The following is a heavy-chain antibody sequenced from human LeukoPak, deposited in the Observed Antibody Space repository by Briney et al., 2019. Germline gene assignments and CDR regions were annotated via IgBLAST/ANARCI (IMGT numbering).Heavy chain of an antibody. CDR3: AHRSQVLVGATALYFFDY. V-gene: IGHV2-5*01. J-gene: IGHJ4*02. CDR1: GLSLSSSGVG. CDR2: ISWNDDK. Sequence: SGPTLVNPTQTLTLTCTFSGLSLSSSGVGVGWIRQPPGTALDWLALISWNDDKRYSPSLKSRLTITKDTSKNQVVLTMTNMDPVDTATYYCAHRSQVLVGATALYFFDYWGQGALVTVSS. D-gene: IGHD1-26*01.